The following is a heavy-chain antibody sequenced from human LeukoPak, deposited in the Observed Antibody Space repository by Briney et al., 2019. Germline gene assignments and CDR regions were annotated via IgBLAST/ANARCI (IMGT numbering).Heavy chain of an antibody. Sequence: SETLSLTCAVYGGSFSGYYWSWIRQPPGKGLEWIGEINHSGSTNYNPSLKSRVTISVDTSKNQFSLKLSSVTAADTAVYYCASSGMITFGGVITWGQGTLVTVSS. D-gene: IGHD3-16*02. J-gene: IGHJ5*02. CDR3: ASSGMITFGGVIT. V-gene: IGHV4-34*01. CDR1: GGSFSGYY. CDR2: INHSGST.